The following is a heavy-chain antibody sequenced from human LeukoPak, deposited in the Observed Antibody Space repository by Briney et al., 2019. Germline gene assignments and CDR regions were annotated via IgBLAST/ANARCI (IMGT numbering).Heavy chain of an antibody. D-gene: IGHD2-8*01. V-gene: IGHV4-59*01. CDR1: GGSISSYY. CDR3: ARVSGGRYCTSGVCYTKNRDWYFDL. Sequence: PSGTLSLTCTVSGGSISSYYWSWIRQPPGKGLEWIGYIYYSGSTNYSPSLKSRVTISVDTSKNQFSLKLSSVTAADTAVYYCARVSGGRYCTSGVCYTKNRDWYFDLWGRGTLVTVSS. CDR2: IYYSGST. J-gene: IGHJ2*01.